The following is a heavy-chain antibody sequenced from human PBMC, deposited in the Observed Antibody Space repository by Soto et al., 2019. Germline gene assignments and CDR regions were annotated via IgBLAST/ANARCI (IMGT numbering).Heavy chain of an antibody. CDR2: ISGSSSYT. CDR3: ARVIVSHGMDV. Sequence: PGGPLRLSCVVSGFTFSSYSVNWVRQAPGKGLEWVSSISGSSSYTYYADSVKGRFTISRDNAKNSLYLQMNSLRADDTAVYYCARVIVSHGMDVWGQGTTVTVSS. D-gene: IGHD1-26*01. J-gene: IGHJ6*02. CDR1: GFTFSSYS. V-gene: IGHV3-21*06.